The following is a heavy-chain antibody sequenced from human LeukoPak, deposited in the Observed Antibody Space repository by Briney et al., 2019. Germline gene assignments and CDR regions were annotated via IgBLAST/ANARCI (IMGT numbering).Heavy chain of an antibody. D-gene: IGHD5-24*01. CDR2: IIPIFGTA. Sequence: SVKVSCRASGGTFSSYAISWVRQAPGQGLEWMGRIIPIFGTANYAQKFQGRVTIITDESTSTAYMELSSLRSEDTAVYYCARREIGDGYNYYFDYWGQGTLVTVSS. CDR3: ARREIGDGYNYYFDY. V-gene: IGHV1-69*05. CDR1: GGTFSSYA. J-gene: IGHJ4*02.